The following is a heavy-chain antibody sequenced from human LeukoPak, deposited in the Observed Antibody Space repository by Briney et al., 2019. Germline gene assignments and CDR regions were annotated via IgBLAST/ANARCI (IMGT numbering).Heavy chain of an antibody. V-gene: IGHV3-21*01. D-gene: IGHD3-16*01. Sequence: GGSLRLSCAASGFTFSRSTMNWVRQAPGKGLEYVSSIDSRTIYYADSVKGRFTISRDNARNSLYLQMNSLRVGDTAVYYCVMGDRRDFWGQGTLVTVSS. CDR3: VMGDRRDF. CDR1: GFTFSRST. J-gene: IGHJ4*02. CDR2: IDSRTI.